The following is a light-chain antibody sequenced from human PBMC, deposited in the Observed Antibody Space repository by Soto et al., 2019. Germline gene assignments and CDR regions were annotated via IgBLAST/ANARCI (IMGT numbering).Light chain of an antibody. CDR1: QNINNY. J-gene: IGKJ5*01. CDR2: DAS. Sequence: DIHISHSPSSLSASVGDRVTITCQASQNINNYLNWYQQKPGRAPKLLIYDASNLEAGVPSRFRGSGSGTDFTFTISRLQPEDIATYYCQQYENLPTFGQGTRLEIK. CDR3: QQYENLPT. V-gene: IGKV1-33*01.